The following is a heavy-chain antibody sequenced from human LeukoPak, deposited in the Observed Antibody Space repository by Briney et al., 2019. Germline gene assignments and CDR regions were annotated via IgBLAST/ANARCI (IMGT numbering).Heavy chain of an antibody. D-gene: IGHD6-13*01. Sequence: PGGSLRLSCAASGFTFRSYAMHWVRQAPGKGLEWVAFIRYDGSNKYYADSVKGRFTISRDNSKNTLYLQMNSLRAEDTAVYYCAKDTAYSSSWYFFDYWGQGTLVTVSS. CDR3: AKDTAYSSSWYFFDY. CDR1: GFTFRSYA. V-gene: IGHV3-30*02. CDR2: IRYDGSNK. J-gene: IGHJ4*02.